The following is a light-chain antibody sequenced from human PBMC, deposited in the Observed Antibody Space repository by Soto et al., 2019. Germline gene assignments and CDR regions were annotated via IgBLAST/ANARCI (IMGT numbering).Light chain of an antibody. CDR2: DAS. CDR3: QHYESYPHI. V-gene: IGKV1-5*01. CDR1: PSVNGW. Sequence: DLQMTQSPSTLSASVGDRVTSTCRASPSVNGWSAWYQQKPGKAPKVLIYDASSLKGGVPSRFSGSGSGTEFTLTISSLQPDDFATYYCQHYESYPHIFGGGTKVEIK. J-gene: IGKJ4*01.